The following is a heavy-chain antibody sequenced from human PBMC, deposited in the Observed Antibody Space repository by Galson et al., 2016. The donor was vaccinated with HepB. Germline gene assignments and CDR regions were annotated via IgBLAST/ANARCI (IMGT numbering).Heavy chain of an antibody. CDR3: VRIADSGTRYPRF. CDR1: GYTFTSYN. Sequence: SVKVSCKASGYTFTSYNINWVRQATGQGLEWLGWMSPNSGNTGSAHTSQGRIVMTRDTSTSTALMEMRSLRYEDTAVYYCVRIADSGTRYPRFWGQGTRVTVSA. V-gene: IGHV1-8*01. J-gene: IGHJ4*02. D-gene: IGHD2-15*01. CDR2: MSPNSGNT.